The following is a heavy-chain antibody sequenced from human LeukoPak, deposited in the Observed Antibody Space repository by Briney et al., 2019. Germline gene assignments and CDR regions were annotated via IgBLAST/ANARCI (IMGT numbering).Heavy chain of an antibody. CDR2: IIPIFGTA. CDR1: GGTFSSYA. CDR3: ARDAAPLRQWLVLDGWFDP. V-gene: IGHV1-69*06. D-gene: IGHD6-19*01. Sequence: ASVKVSCKASGGTFSSYAISWVRQAPGQGLEWMGGIIPIFGTANYAQKFQGRVTITADKSTSTAYMELSSLRSEDTAVYYCARDAAPLRQWLVLDGWFDPWGQGTLVTVSS. J-gene: IGHJ5*02.